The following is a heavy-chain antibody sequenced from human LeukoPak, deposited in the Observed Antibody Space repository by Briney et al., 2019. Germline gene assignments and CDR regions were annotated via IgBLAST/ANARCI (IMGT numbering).Heavy chain of an antibody. CDR3: AGQYYYDTSGYPMP. J-gene: IGHJ5*02. CDR1: GGSLSSYY. CDR2: IYYSGST. V-gene: IGHV4-59*01. D-gene: IGHD3-22*01. Sequence: SETLSLTCTVSGGSLSSYYWSWVRQPPGKGLEWIGYIYYSGSTNYNPSLKSRVTISVDTSKNQFSLKLSSVTAADTAVYYCAGQYYYDTSGYPMPWGHGTLVTVSS.